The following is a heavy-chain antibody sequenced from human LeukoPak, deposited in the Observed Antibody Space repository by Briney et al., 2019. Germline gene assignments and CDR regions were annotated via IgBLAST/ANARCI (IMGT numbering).Heavy chain of an antibody. V-gene: IGHV3-23*01. CDR1: GFTFSSYG. CDR2: ISGSGGST. D-gene: IGHD3-9*01. Sequence: PGGSLRLSCAASGFTFSSYGMSWVRQAPGKGLEWVSAISGSGGSTYYADSVKGRFTISRDNSKNTLYLQMNSLRAEDTAVYYCAKDSEEYYDILTGYYRGFDPWGQGTLVTVSS. CDR3: AKDSEEYYDILTGYYRGFDP. J-gene: IGHJ5*02.